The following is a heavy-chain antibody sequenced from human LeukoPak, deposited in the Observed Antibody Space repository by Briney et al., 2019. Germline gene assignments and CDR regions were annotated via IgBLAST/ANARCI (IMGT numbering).Heavy chain of an antibody. D-gene: IGHD6-13*01. J-gene: IGHJ5*02. Sequence: ASVKVSCKASGYTFISYGITWVRQAPGQGLEWMGWISPYTTKTNYAQSLQGRVTMTTDTSTSTAYMELRSLRSDGTAVYYCARVPSSSWGRLDRGDPWGQGTLVTVSS. CDR3: ARVPSSSWGRLDRGDP. CDR1: GYTFISYG. V-gene: IGHV1-18*01. CDR2: ISPYTTKT.